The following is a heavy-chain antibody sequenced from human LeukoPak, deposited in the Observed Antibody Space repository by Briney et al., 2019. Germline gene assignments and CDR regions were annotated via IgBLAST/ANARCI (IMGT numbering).Heavy chain of an antibody. D-gene: IGHD6-19*01. CDR3: ARAPPEGQWLVLIDY. V-gene: IGHV1-18*01. J-gene: IGHJ4*02. CDR1: GYTFTSYG. Sequence: ASVKVSCKASGYTFTSYGISWVRQAPGQGLEWMGWISAYNGNTNYAQKLQGRVTMTTDTSTSTAYMELRSLRSDDTAVYYCARAPPEGQWLVLIDYWGQGTLVTVPS. CDR2: ISAYNGNT.